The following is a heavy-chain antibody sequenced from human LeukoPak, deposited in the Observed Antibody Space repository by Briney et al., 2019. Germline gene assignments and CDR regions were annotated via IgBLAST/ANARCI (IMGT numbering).Heavy chain of an antibody. Sequence: GGSLRLSCAASGFTFSSYAMHWVRRAPGKGLEWVAVISYDGSNKYYADSVKGRFTISRDNSKNTLYLQMNSLRAEDTAVYYCARETEQQRSMNWFDPWGQGTLVTVSS. D-gene: IGHD6-13*01. CDR1: GFTFSSYA. CDR2: ISYDGSNK. V-gene: IGHV3-30*01. J-gene: IGHJ5*02. CDR3: ARETEQQRSMNWFDP.